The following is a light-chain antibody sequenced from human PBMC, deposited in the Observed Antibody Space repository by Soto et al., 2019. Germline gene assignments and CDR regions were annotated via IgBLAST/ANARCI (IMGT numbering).Light chain of an antibody. J-gene: IGKJ3*01. V-gene: IGKV3-11*01. Sequence: EIVLTQSPATLSLSPGERATLSCRASQSVSSYLAWYQQKPGQAPRLLIYDTSKRATDIPARFSGNGSGTDFTPTISSLEPEDFAVYYCQQRTNWPRSFTFGPGTKVDIK. CDR3: QQRTNWPRSFT. CDR2: DTS. CDR1: QSVSSY.